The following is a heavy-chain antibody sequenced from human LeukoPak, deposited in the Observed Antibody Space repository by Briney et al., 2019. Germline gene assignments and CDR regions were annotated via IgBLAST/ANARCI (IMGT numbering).Heavy chain of an antibody. CDR1: GLIFNNYG. J-gene: IGHJ5*02. V-gene: IGHV3-23*01. Sequence: QSGGSLRLSCAASGLIFNNYGLIWVRQAPGKGLEWVSAISNDGGGTQYADFVEGRFTISRDNSKNTLFLQMSSLRAEDTALYYCAKGSSGYFADLWGQGTLVTVSS. CDR2: ISNDGGGT. D-gene: IGHD3-22*01. CDR3: AKGSSGYFADL.